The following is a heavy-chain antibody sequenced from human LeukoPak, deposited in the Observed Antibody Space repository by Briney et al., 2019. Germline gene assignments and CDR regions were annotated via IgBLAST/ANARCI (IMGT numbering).Heavy chain of an antibody. CDR2: ISSSGSTI. J-gene: IGHJ3*02. V-gene: IGHV3-11*01. Sequence: GGSLRLSCAASGFTFSDYYMSWVRQAPEKGLEWVSYISSSGSTIYYADSVKGRFTISRDNAKNSLSLQMNSLRAEDTAVYYCARGFEGVTIFGVVPDAFDIWGQGTMVTVSS. CDR1: GFTFSDYY. CDR3: ARGFEGVTIFGVVPDAFDI. D-gene: IGHD3-3*01.